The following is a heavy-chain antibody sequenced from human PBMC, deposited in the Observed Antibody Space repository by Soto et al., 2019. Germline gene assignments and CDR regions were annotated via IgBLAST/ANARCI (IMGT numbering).Heavy chain of an antibody. Sequence: ASVKVSCKASGYTFTSYGISWVRQAPGQGLEWMGWISAYNGNTNYAQKLQGRVTMTTDTSTSTAYMGLRSLRSDDTAVYYCARAPYSSGWYGVDYWGQGTLVTVSS. CDR2: ISAYNGNT. CDR3: ARAPYSSGWYGVDY. J-gene: IGHJ4*02. CDR1: GYTFTSYG. V-gene: IGHV1-18*01. D-gene: IGHD6-19*01.